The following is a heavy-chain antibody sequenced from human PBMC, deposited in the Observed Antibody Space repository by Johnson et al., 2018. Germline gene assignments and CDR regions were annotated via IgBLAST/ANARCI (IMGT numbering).Heavy chain of an antibody. D-gene: IGHD1-1*01. CDR1: GFIFDNHG. J-gene: IGHJ4*02. Sequence: QVQLVQSGGGVVQPGRSLRLSCAASGFIFDNHGMHWVRLAPGKGLEWVALISYGGDETFYADSVRGRFSISRDNFKKTVTLEMKGLRLEDTALYYCVTGRTLEFWGQGTQVTGSS. CDR2: ISYGGDET. V-gene: IGHV3-30*03. CDR3: VTGRTLEF.